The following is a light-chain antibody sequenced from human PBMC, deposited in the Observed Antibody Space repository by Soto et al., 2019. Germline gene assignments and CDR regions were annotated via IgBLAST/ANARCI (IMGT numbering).Light chain of an antibody. CDR2: GAS. CDR3: KQYNNWPPT. V-gene: IGKV3D-15*01. CDR1: QSVSSN. J-gene: IGKJ5*01. Sequence: EIVMTQSPATLSVSPGERATLSCRASQSVSSNLAWYQQKPGQAPRLLIYGASTRATDSPARFTAIGSGTEFTLTISSLQSEDFAVYYCKQYNNWPPTFGQGTRLEIK.